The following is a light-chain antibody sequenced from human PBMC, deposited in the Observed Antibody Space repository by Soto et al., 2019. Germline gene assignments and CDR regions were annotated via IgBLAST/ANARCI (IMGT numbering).Light chain of an antibody. Sequence: IQLTQSPSSLSASVGDRVTITFRASQGLSSYLAWYQQKPGKAPKLLIYAASTLQSGVPSRFSGSESGTDFTLTISSLQPEDFGTYYCQQVNNYPLTFGGGTKVDIK. CDR2: AAS. V-gene: IGKV1-9*01. CDR1: QGLSSY. J-gene: IGKJ4*01. CDR3: QQVNNYPLT.